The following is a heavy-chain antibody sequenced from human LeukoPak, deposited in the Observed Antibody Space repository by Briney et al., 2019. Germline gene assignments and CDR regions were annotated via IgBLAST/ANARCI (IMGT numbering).Heavy chain of an antibody. Sequence: SVKVSCKPSGYTFTSYDINWVRLATGPGLEWTGWMNPNSGNTGYAQKFQGRVTMTRNTSISKEYRELCSLRSEDTVVYYCARLGVNYESSGYFYEYGGKGPLGTVS. CDR1: GYTFTSYD. CDR2: MNPNSGNT. D-gene: IGHD3-22*01. V-gene: IGHV1-8*01. J-gene: IGHJ4*02. CDR3: ARLGVNYESSGYFYEY.